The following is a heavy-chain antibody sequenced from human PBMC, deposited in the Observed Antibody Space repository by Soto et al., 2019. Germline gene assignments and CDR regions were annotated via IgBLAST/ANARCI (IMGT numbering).Heavy chain of an antibody. J-gene: IGHJ4*02. CDR2: IKSSSHDI. CDR1: GFTFVSYS. CDR3: ARVYYYDRIATFGY. D-gene: IGHD3-22*01. V-gene: IGHV3-48*02. Sequence: EVQLVESGGGLVKPGGSLRLSCVASGFTFVSYSMAWVRQAPGKGPEWVSYIKSSSHDIYYADSVTGRFTISRDNAKTSLHLQMHSLRDDDTAVYYWARVYYYDRIATFGYLGQGTLVTVSS.